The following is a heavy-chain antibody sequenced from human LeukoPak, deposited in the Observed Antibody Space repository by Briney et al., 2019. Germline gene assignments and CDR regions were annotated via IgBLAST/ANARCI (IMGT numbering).Heavy chain of an antibody. Sequence: GGSLRLSCTASGFSFSGHWMHWARQLPGKGLVWVSRISPTGSTTSYADSVKGRFTVSRDNAKNTLYLQVNNLRAEDTAVYYCARGPNSNWSGLDFWGQGTLLTVCS. CDR1: GFSFSGHW. CDR3: ARGPNSNWSGLDF. V-gene: IGHV3-74*01. J-gene: IGHJ4*02. D-gene: IGHD6-6*01. CDR2: ISPTGSTT.